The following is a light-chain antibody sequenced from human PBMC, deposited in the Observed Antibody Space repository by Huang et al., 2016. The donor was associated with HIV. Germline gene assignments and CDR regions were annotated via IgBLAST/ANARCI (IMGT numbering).Light chain of an antibody. CDR3: QHYSNWPPLT. V-gene: IGKV3-15*01. J-gene: IGKJ4*01. CDR1: QSIGTN. CDR2: GAS. Sequence: IILTQSPATLSVSPGEGATLSCRASQSIGTNLAWYQHGPGQAPRLLVYGASTRATGVPVMFSDRGSGTQFKLTLSSLQSEDFATYYCQHYSNWPPLTFGGGTKVDI.